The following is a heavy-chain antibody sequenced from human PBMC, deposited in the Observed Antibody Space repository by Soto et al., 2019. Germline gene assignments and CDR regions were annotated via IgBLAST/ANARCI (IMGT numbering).Heavy chain of an antibody. CDR1: GFTFLKYA. CDR2: IDDGGTNR. CDR3: AKETAGVGVPLFDY. D-gene: IGHD1-26*01. Sequence: PGGSLRLSCAASGFTFLKYAMSWVRQAPGKGLEWVSGIDDGGTNRYYADSVKGRFTISKDSSGNTLFLQMNSLRREDTAVYYCAKETAGVGVPLFDYWGQGTQVTVSS. J-gene: IGHJ4*02. V-gene: IGHV3-23*01.